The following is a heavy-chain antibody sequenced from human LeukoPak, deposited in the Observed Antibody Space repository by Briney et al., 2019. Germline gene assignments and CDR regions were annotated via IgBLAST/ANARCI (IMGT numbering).Heavy chain of an antibody. CDR2: IYYSGST. D-gene: IGHD5-24*01. CDR3: AREGRDGYNSYYFDY. J-gene: IGHJ4*02. CDR1: GGFISSYY. Sequence: SETLSLTCTVSGGFISSYYWSWIRQPPGKGLEWIGYIYYSGSTNYNPSLKSRVTISVDTSKNQFSLKLSSVTAADTAVYYCAREGRDGYNSYYFDYWGQGTLVTVSS. V-gene: IGHV4-59*01.